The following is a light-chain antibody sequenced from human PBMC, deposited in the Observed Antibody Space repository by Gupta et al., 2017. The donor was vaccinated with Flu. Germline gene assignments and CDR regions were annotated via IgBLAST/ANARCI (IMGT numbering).Light chain of an antibody. CDR1: ALPRKY. CDR3: YSTDGSGGV. CDR2: EDS. V-gene: IGLV3-10*03. Sequence: SYELPQPPSVSVSPGQTARITCSGDALPRKYAYWYQQKSGQAPVLVIYEDSKRPSGIPERFSGSSSGTMATLTISGAQVEDEDEYYCYSTDGSGGVFGGGTKLTVL. J-gene: IGLJ3*02.